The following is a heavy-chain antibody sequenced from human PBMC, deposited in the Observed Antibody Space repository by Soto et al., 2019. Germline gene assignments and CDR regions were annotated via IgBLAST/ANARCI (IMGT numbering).Heavy chain of an antibody. Sequence: GGSLRLSCAASGFTFSNYWMSWVRQSPGKGLEWVANIKQDESEKYYVDSVKGRFTISRDNAKNSLYLQMNSLRAEDTAVYYCARDEGSGSLSWGQGTLVTVSS. CDR2: IKQDESEK. CDR1: GFTFSNYW. D-gene: IGHD3-10*01. J-gene: IGHJ5*02. CDR3: ARDEGSGSLS. V-gene: IGHV3-7*01.